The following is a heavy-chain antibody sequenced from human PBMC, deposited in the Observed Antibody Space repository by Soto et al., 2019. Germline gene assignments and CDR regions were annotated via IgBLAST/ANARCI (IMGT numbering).Heavy chain of an antibody. CDR3: AGEYYDYIWGSYHHRDY. CDR2: IKQDGSEK. V-gene: IGHV3-7*01. D-gene: IGHD3-16*02. Sequence: GGSLRLSCAASGFTFSSYWMSWVRQAPGKGLEWVANIKQDGSEKYYVDSVKGRFTISRDNAKNSLYLQMNSLRAEDTAVYYCAGEYYDYIWGSYHHRDYWGQGTLVTVSS. CDR1: GFTFSSYW. J-gene: IGHJ4*02.